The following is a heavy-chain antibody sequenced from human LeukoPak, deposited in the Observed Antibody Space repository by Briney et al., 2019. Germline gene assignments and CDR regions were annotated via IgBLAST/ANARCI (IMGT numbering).Heavy chain of an antibody. CDR3: ARRGSCFGSSCSLDY. Sequence: ASVKVSCKVSGYTLTELSMHWVRQAPGKGLEWMGGFDPEDGETIYAQKFQGRVTMTEDTSTDTAYMELSSLTSEDTAVYYCARRGSCFGSSCSLDYWGQGTLVTVSS. V-gene: IGHV1-24*01. CDR2: FDPEDGET. CDR1: GYTLTELS. J-gene: IGHJ4*02. D-gene: IGHD6-13*01.